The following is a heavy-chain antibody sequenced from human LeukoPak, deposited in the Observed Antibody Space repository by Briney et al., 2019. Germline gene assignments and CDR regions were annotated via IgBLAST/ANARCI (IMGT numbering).Heavy chain of an antibody. CDR2: ISGSGGSA. CDR1: GFTFSSYA. CDR3: AKGYSSSSGNFDY. D-gene: IGHD6-6*01. V-gene: IGHV3-23*01. J-gene: IGHJ4*02. Sequence: GGSLRLSCAASGFTFSSYAMSWVRQAPGKGLEWVSAISGSGGSAYYADSVKGRFTISRDNSKNTLYLQMNSLRAEDTAVYYCAKGYSSSSGNFDYWGQGTLVTVSS.